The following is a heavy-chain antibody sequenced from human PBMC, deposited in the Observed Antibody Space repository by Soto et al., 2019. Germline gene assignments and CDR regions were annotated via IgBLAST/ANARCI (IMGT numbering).Heavy chain of an antibody. CDR1: GDTFSRYA. V-gene: IGHV1-69*01. CDR3: ARVAYGDYGVDV. D-gene: IGHD4-17*01. CDR2: IIPTFGTP. Sequence: QVQLVQSGAEVKKPGSSEKVSCKASGDTFSRYAISWVRQAPGQGLEWMGGIIPTFGTPNYAQKFQGRVTIIADESTSTVYMEVSSLTSEDTAMYYCARVAYGDYGVDVWGQGTTVTVSS. J-gene: IGHJ6*02.